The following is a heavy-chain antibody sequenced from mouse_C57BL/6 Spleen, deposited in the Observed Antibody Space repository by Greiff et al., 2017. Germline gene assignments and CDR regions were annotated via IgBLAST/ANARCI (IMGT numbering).Heavy chain of an antibody. Sequence: QVQLQQSGAELVKPGASVKISCKASGYAFSSYWMNWVKQRPGKGLEWIGQIYPGDGDTNYNGKFKGKATLTADKSSSTAYMQLSSLTSEDSAVYFCARSPYGGSSSSLDYWGQGTTLTVSS. CDR3: ARSPYGGSSSSLDY. CDR2: IYPGDGDT. D-gene: IGHD1-1*01. CDR1: GYAFSSYW. J-gene: IGHJ2*01. V-gene: IGHV1-80*01.